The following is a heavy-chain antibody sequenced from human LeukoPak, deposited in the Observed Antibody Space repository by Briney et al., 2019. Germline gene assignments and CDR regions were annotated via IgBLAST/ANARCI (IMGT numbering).Heavy chain of an antibody. J-gene: IGHJ3*02. Sequence: GGSLRLSCAASGFTFTSYAMSWVRQAPGKGLEGVSGISGNGGSTYYADSVKGRFTISRDNSKNTLDLKMNSLRAEDTAVYYCAKVGKGYYYDSSGAFDIWGQGTMVTVSS. V-gene: IGHV3-23*01. CDR1: GFTFTSYA. D-gene: IGHD3-22*01. CDR3: AKVGKGYYYDSSGAFDI. CDR2: ISGNGGST.